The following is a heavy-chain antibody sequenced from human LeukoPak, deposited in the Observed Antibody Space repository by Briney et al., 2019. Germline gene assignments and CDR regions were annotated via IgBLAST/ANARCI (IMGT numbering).Heavy chain of an antibody. CDR2: IYYSAST. Sequence: SQTLSLTSTVSGGSISSGDYYWRCIRQPPGRGLEWIGYIYYSASTNYNPSLKSRVTISVDTSKNQCSLRLNSVTAADTAVFYCAEGADPQYGIDVWGQGATVTVSS. D-gene: IGHD4/OR15-4a*01. CDR3: AEGADPQYGIDV. CDR1: GGSISSGDYY. V-gene: IGHV4-30-4*08. J-gene: IGHJ6*01.